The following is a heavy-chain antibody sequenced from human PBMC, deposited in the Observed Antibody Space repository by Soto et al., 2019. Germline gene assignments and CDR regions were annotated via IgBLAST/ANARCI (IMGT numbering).Heavy chain of an antibody. CDR1: GYSFTSYW. CDR3: ARLRLRLQRGDSYDPKYGMDV. J-gene: IGHJ6*02. D-gene: IGHD5-18*01. CDR2: IYPGDSDT. Sequence: PGESLKISCKGSGYSFTSYWIGWVRQMPGKGLEWMGIIYPGDSDTRYSPSFQGQVTISADKSISTAYLQWSSLKASDTAMYYCARLRLRLQRGDSYDPKYGMDVWGQGTTVTVSS. V-gene: IGHV5-51*01.